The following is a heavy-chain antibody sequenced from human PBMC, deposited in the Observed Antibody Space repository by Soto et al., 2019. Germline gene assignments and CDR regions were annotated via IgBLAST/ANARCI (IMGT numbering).Heavy chain of an antibody. CDR1: GFTFSSYS. Sequence: EVQLVESGGGLVKPGGSLRLSCAASGFTFSSYSMNWVRQAPGKGLEWVSSISSSSSYIYYADSVKGRFTISRDNAKNSLYLQMNSLRAEDTAVYYCARDRSVVVIFDAFDIWGQGTMVTVSS. D-gene: IGHD3-22*01. CDR2: ISSSSSYI. J-gene: IGHJ3*02. CDR3: ARDRSVVVIFDAFDI. V-gene: IGHV3-21*01.